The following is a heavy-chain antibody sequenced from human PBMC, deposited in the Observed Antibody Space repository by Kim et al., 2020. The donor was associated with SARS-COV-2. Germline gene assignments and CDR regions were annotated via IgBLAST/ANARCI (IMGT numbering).Heavy chain of an antibody. V-gene: IGHV3-23*01. D-gene: IGHD4-17*01. CDR1: GFTFSSYA. Sequence: GGSLRLSCAASGFTFSSYAMSWVRQAPGKGLEWVSAISGSGGSTYYADSVKGRFTISRDNSKNTLYLQMNSLRAEDTAVYYCAKDLATVTTFFYYYYGMDVWGQGTTVTVSS. CDR3: AKDLATVTTFFYYYYGMDV. J-gene: IGHJ6*02. CDR2: ISGSGGST.